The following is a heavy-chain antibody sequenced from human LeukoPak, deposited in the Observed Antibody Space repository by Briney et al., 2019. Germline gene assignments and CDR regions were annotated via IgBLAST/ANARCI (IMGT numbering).Heavy chain of an antibody. V-gene: IGHV3-64D*06. Sequence: PGGSLRLSCSASGFTFSSYGMHWVRQAPGKGLECVSGISGNGDSTHYADSVKGRFTISRDNSKNTLYLQMSSLRAEDTAVYYCVKDFMVREVIIMGHWGQGTLVTVSS. J-gene: IGHJ4*02. CDR3: VKDFMVREVIIMGH. CDR1: GFTFSSYG. CDR2: ISGNGDST. D-gene: IGHD3-10*01.